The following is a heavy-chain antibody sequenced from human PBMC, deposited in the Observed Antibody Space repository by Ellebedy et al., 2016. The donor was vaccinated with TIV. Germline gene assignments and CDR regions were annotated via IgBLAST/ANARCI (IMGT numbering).Heavy chain of an antibody. Sequence: GESLKIPCAASGFPFSSCGLHWARQVPGKGLEWVAVISYDGKINFYADPAKCRFTISRDNSKNTLYMQMDSLRAEDTAVYYCAKGAPLSHRSSTFDSWGQGTLVTVSS. D-gene: IGHD5-24*01. CDR3: AKGAPLSHRSSTFDS. CDR2: ISYDGKIN. J-gene: IGHJ4*02. CDR1: GFPFSSCG. V-gene: IGHV3-30*18.